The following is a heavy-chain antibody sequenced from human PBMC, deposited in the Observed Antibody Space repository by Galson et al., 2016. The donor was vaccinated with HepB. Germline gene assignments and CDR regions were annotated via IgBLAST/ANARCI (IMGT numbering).Heavy chain of an antibody. V-gene: IGHV3-33*06. CDR3: AKDGWFGERDYYYYGMDV. D-gene: IGHD3-10*01. CDR2: IWYDGSNK. J-gene: IGHJ6*02. Sequence: SLRLSCAASGFTFRSYGMHWVRQAPGKGLEWVAVIWYDGSNKYYTDSVKGRFTISRDNSKNTLYLQMNSLRAEDTAVYYCAKDGWFGERDYYYYGMDVWGPGTLVTVSS. CDR1: GFTFRSYG.